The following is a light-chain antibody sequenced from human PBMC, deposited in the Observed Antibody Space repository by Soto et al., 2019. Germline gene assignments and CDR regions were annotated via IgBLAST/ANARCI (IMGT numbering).Light chain of an antibody. CDR2: DVS. V-gene: IGLV2-14*01. Sequence: QSALTQPASVSGSPGQSITISCTGTSSDVGAYNYVSWYQQHPGKAPKLMIYDVSNRPSGVSNRFSGSKSGNTASLTISGLQAEDEADYSCSSYTSGSTLDVFGTGTKVTVL. J-gene: IGLJ1*01. CDR3: SSYTSGSTLDV. CDR1: SSDVGAYNY.